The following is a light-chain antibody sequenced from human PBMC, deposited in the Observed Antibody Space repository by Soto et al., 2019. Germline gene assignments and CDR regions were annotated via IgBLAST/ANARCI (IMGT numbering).Light chain of an antibody. CDR2: DNN. Sequence: QSVLTQPPSVSAAPGQKVTISCSGSSSNIGKNYVSWYQQLPGTAPKLIIYDNNKRPPGIPDRFSGSKSGTSATLGITGLQTGDEADYYCGTWASSLSAVVFGGGTKLTVL. CDR1: SSNIGKNY. V-gene: IGLV1-51*01. CDR3: GTWASSLSAVV. J-gene: IGLJ2*01.